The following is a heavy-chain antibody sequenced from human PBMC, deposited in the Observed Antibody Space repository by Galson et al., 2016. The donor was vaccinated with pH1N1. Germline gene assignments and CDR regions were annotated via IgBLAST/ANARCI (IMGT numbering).Heavy chain of an antibody. V-gene: IGHV5-51*01. CDR1: GYSFTSYW. Sequence: QSGAEVKKPGESLKISCEASGYSFTSYWIGWVRQMPGKGLEWMGIIFPGDSDTRYSPSFQGQVTISADKSINTAYLQWTSLKASDTPMYFCARQPKTMTTIDCWGQGTLVTVSS. CDR2: IFPGDSDT. CDR3: ARQPKTMTTIDC. D-gene: IGHD1-1*01. J-gene: IGHJ4*02.